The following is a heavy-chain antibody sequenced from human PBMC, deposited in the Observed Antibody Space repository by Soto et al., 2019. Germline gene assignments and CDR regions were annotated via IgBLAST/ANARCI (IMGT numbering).Heavy chain of an antibody. CDR2: INHSGST. J-gene: IGHJ4*02. CDR1: GGSFSGYY. CDR3: ARVGGVAARTFDY. D-gene: IGHD6-6*01. V-gene: IGHV4-34*01. Sequence: SETLSLTCAVYGGSFSGYYWSWIRQPPGKGLEWIGEINHSGSTNYNPSLKGRATISVDTSKNQFSLKLRSVTAADTAVYYCARVGGVAARTFDYWGQGTLVTVSS.